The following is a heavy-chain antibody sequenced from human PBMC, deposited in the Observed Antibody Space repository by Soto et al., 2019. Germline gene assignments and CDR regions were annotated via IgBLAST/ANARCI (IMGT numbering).Heavy chain of an antibody. CDR2: IKSRADGGTG. CDR1: GFLFGNFW. V-gene: IGHV3-15*07. Sequence: PGGSLRLSCTASGFLFGNFWMNWVRQSPGRGLEWVGRIKSRADGGTGDYAAPVKNRFSISRDDSKNTLFLQMTSLKTEDTAVYYCTTGPEQHSFDWLVFWGRGTLVTVSS. CDR3: TTGPEQHSFDWLVF. D-gene: IGHD3-3*01. J-gene: IGHJ5*01.